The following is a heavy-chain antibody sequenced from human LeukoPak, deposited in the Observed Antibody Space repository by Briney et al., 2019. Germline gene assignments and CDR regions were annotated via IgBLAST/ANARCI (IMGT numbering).Heavy chain of an antibody. Sequence: GSVRVSCKASGYTFTGYYIHWVRPAPGQGLEWMGIINPSAGSTSYAQMFQGRVTMTRDTSTSTVYMELSSLRSEDTAVYYCARDEGYSLHYFDYWGQGTLVTVSS. CDR2: INPSAGST. V-gene: IGHV1-46*01. D-gene: IGHD5-18*01. CDR1: GYTFTGYY. CDR3: ARDEGYSLHYFDY. J-gene: IGHJ4*02.